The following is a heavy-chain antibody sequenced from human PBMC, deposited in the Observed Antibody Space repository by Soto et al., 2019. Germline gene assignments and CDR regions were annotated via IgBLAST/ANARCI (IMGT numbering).Heavy chain of an antibody. J-gene: IGHJ4*02. V-gene: IGHV1-69*01. Sequence: QVQLVQSGAEVKKPGSSLKVSCKASGGTFSSYAINCVRQAPGKGLEWMGGIIPMFGAPNYAQRFPGRVTITADESASTAYMELSSLRSDDTALYYCARTTREQDTTVITPGLEQWGQGTLVTVSS. D-gene: IGHD4-17*01. CDR3: ARTTREQDTTVITPGLEQ. CDR1: GGTFSSYA. CDR2: IIPMFGAP.